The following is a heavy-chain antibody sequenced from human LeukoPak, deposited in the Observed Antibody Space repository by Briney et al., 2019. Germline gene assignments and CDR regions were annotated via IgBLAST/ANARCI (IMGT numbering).Heavy chain of an antibody. CDR1: GYTFTGYY. CDR3: AMAAEDQLLSAFDY. D-gene: IGHD2-2*01. V-gene: IGHV1-8*02. J-gene: IGHJ4*02. Sequence: ASVKVSCKASGYTFTGYYMHWVRQAPEQGLEWMGWINPNSGNTGYAQKFQGRVTMTRNTSIRTAYMELSSLRSEDTAVYYCAMAAEDQLLSAFDYWGQGTLVTVSS. CDR2: INPNSGNT.